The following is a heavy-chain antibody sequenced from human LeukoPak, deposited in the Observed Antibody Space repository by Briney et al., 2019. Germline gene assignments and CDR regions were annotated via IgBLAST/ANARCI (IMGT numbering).Heavy chain of an antibody. Sequence: SGGSLRLSCAASGFTFSSYAMSWVRQAPGKGLEWLSDISGNGAGPHYADSVKGRFTISRDNSKNTLYLQMNILRAEDTAVYYCAKPQYYYDSRRYSAGDHWGQGTLVTVSS. CDR1: GFTFSSYA. CDR3: AKPQYYYDSRRYSAGDH. CDR2: ISGNGAGP. D-gene: IGHD3-22*01. V-gene: IGHV3-23*01. J-gene: IGHJ4*02.